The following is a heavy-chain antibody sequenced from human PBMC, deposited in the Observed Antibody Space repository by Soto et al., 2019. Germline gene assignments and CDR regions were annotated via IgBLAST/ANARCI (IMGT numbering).Heavy chain of an antibody. V-gene: IGHV2-26*01. Sequence: QVTLKESGPVLVKPTETLTLRCTVSGLSITDSEMGVSWIRQPPGKALEWLAHIDSSWEKSYRPFLKSRLTISKDTAKSQIVLIMTNMDPADTATYYCARRHLAVAVSPWFDPWGQGILVTVSS. CDR1: GLSITDSEMG. CDR3: ARRHLAVAVSPWFDP. CDR2: IDSSWEK. D-gene: IGHD3-16*01. J-gene: IGHJ5*02.